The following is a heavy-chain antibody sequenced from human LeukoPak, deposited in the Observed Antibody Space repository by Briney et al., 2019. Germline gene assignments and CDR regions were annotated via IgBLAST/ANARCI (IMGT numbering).Heavy chain of an antibody. J-gene: IGHJ4*02. CDR2: ISAYNGNT. CDR1: GYTLTELS. D-gene: IGHD2-15*01. V-gene: IGHV1-18*01. Sequence: ASVKVSCKVSGYTLTELSMHWVRQAPGQGLEWMGWISAYNGNTNYAQKLQGRVTMTTDTSTSTAYMELRSLRSDDTAVYYCARKLGYCSGGSCYLCDYWGQGTLVTVSS. CDR3: ARKLGYCSGGSCYLCDY.